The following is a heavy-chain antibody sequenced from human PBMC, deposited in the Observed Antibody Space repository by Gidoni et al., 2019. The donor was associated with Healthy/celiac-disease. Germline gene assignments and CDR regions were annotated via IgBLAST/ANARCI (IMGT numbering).Heavy chain of an antibody. CDR3: ARDRYSGYPGY. J-gene: IGHJ4*02. Sequence: QVQLVQSGAEVKKPGSSVKVSGKAARGTFSSYASSWVRQAPGQGLEWMGRIIPILGIANYAQKFQGRVTMTADKSTSTAYMELSSLRSEDTAVYYCARDRYSGYPGYWGQGTLVTVSA. CDR1: RGTFSSYA. CDR2: IIPILGIA. D-gene: IGHD5-12*01. V-gene: IGHV1-69*04.